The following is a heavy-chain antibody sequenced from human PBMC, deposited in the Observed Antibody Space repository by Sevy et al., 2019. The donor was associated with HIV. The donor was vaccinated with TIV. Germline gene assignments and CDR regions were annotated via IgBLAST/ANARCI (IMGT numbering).Heavy chain of an antibody. Sequence: GGSLRLSCSASGFTFSSYAMHWVRQAPGKGLEYVSVISSNGGSTYYADSVKGRFTISRDNSKNTLYLQMSSLRAEDTAVYYCVKDFYGDYVSWFDLWGQGTLVTVSS. CDR2: ISSNGGST. V-gene: IGHV3-64D*06. CDR3: VKDFYGDYVSWFDL. D-gene: IGHD4-17*01. J-gene: IGHJ5*02. CDR1: GFTFSSYA.